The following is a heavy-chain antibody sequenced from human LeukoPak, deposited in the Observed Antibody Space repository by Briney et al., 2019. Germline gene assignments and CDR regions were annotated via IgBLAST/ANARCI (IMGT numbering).Heavy chain of an antibody. D-gene: IGHD3-3*01. CDR3: ARLGRTYYDFWSGP. J-gene: IGHJ5*02. CDR1: GGSISSSTYY. V-gene: IGHV4-39*01. CDR2: IYYRGST. Sequence: PSETLSLTCTVSGGSISSSTYYWGWIRQPPGKGLEWIGTIYYRGSTYYNPSLKSRVTISVGTSKNQFSLKLTSVTAADTAVYYCARLGRTYYDFWSGPWGQGTLVTVSS.